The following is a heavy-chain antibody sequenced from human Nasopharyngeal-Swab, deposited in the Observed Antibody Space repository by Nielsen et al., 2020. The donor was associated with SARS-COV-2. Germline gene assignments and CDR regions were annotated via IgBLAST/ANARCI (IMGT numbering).Heavy chain of an antibody. Sequence: GESLKISCKGSGYSLTSYWIGWVRQMPGKGLEWMGIIYPGDSDTRYSPSFQGQVTISADKSISTAYLQWSSLKASDTAMYYCARDSYCSGGSCYPGYYYYGMDVWGQGTTVTVSS. J-gene: IGHJ6*02. CDR2: IYPGDSDT. V-gene: IGHV5-51*01. D-gene: IGHD2-15*01. CDR1: GYSLTSYW. CDR3: ARDSYCSGGSCYPGYYYYGMDV.